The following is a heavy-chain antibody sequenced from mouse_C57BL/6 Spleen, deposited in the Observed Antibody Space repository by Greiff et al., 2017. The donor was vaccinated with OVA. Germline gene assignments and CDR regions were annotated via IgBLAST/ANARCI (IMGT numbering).Heavy chain of an antibody. D-gene: IGHD1-1*01. Sequence: VQLQQSVAELVRPGASVKLSCTASGFNIKNTYMHWVKQRPEQGLEWIGRIDPANGNTKYAPKFQGKATITADTSSNTAYLQLSSLTYEDSAVYYCARSWYYGSSYEGFAYWGQGTLVTVSA. CDR3: ARSWYYGSSYEGFAY. V-gene: IGHV14-3*01. CDR1: GFNIKNTY. J-gene: IGHJ3*01. CDR2: IDPANGNT.